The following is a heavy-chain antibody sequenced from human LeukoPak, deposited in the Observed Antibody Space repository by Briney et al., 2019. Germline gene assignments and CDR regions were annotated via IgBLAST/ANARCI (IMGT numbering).Heavy chain of an antibody. CDR1: GDSVSSNSAA. Sequence: SQTLSLTCAISGDSVSSNSAAWNWIRQSPSRGLEWLGRTYYRSKWYNDYAVSVKSRITINPDTSKNQFSLQLNSVTPEGTAVYYCARDDDYGDYVGSGGFDYWGQGTLVTVSS. J-gene: IGHJ4*02. CDR2: TYYRSKWYN. D-gene: IGHD4-17*01. CDR3: ARDDDYGDYVGSGGFDY. V-gene: IGHV6-1*01.